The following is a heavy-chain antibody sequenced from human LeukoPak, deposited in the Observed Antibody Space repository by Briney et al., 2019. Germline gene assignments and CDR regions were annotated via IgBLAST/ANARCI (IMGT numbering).Heavy chain of an antibody. J-gene: IGHJ5*02. CDR3: ARGDYYGSGSYWQRFYWFDP. D-gene: IGHD3-10*01. Sequence: TLSLTCTVSGDSISSTNYYWGWLRQPPGKGLEWIGHIYTSGSTNYYPSLKSRVTMSVDTSKNQFSLKLSSVTAADTAVYYCARGDYYGSGSYWQRFYWFDPWGQGTLVTVSS. CDR2: IYTSGST. V-gene: IGHV4-61*09. CDR1: GDSISSTNYY.